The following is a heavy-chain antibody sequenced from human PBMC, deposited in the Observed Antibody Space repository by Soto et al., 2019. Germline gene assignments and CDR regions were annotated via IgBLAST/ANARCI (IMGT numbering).Heavy chain of an antibody. CDR3: AQVGSSSWYFYYGMDV. CDR2: ISGSGGST. D-gene: IGHD6-13*01. V-gene: IGHV3-23*01. J-gene: IGHJ6*02. Sequence: EVQLLESGGGLVQPGGSLRLSCAASGFTFSSYAMSWVRQAPGKGLEWVSAISGSGGSTYYADSVKGRFTISRDNTQNTLYPQMNSLRAEDTTVYYCAQVGSSSWYFYYGMDVWGRGTTVTVCS. CDR1: GFTFSSYA.